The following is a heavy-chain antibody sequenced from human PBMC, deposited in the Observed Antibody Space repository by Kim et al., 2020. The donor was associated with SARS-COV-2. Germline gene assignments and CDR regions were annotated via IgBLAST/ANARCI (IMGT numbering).Heavy chain of an antibody. V-gene: IGHV3-23*01. CDR1: GFTFSSYA. CDR3: AKGSESKGITMVRGVIPSY. J-gene: IGHJ4*02. Sequence: GGSLRLSCAASGFTFSSYAMSWVRQAPGKGLEWVSAISGSGGSTYYADSVKGRFTISRDNSKNTLYLQMNSLRAEDTAVYYCAKGSESKGITMVRGVIPSYWGQGTLVTVSS. D-gene: IGHD3-10*01. CDR2: ISGSGGST.